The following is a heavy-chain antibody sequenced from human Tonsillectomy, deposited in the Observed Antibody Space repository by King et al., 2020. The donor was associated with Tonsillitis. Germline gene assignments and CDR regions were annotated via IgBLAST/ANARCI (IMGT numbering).Heavy chain of an antibody. CDR3: ARVRWLPPDAFDI. CDR2: ISYDENNK. D-gene: IGHD5-24*01. J-gene: IGHJ3*02. CDR1: GFTFSSYA. V-gene: IGHV3-30*04. Sequence: VQLVESGGGVVQPGRSLRLSCADSGFTFSSYAMHWVRQSPGEGLEWVALISYDENNKYYADSVKGRFTISRDNSKNTLYLQMNSLRAEDTAVFYCARVRWLPPDAFDIWGQGTMVTVSS.